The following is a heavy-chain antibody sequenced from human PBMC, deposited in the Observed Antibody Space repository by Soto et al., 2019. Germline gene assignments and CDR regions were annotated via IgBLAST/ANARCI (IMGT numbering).Heavy chain of an antibody. V-gene: IGHV3-33*01. CDR1: GFTFNNYG. Sequence: PGGSLRLSCAASGFTFNNYGMHWVRQAPGKGLEWLAVIWNDGNGYYYANSVKGRFTISRDNSKNQFSLQLNSVTPEDTAVYYCARVTAVAGPFDYWGQGTLVTVSS. CDR2: IWNDGNGY. CDR3: ARVTAVAGPFDY. J-gene: IGHJ4*02. D-gene: IGHD6-19*01.